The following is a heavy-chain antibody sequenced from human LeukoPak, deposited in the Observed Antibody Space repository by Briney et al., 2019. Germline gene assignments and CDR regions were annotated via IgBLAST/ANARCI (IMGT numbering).Heavy chain of an antibody. CDR3: ARPYYYDSRIDP. D-gene: IGHD3-22*01. Sequence: SETLSLTCTVSGVSISSGDYYWSWIRQPPGKGLEWIGYTYYSGSTYYNPSLKSRVTISVDTSRNQFSLKLSSVTAADTAVYYCARPYYYDSRIDPWGQGTRVTVSS. CDR1: GVSISSGDYY. CDR2: TYYSGST. V-gene: IGHV4-30-4*01. J-gene: IGHJ5*02.